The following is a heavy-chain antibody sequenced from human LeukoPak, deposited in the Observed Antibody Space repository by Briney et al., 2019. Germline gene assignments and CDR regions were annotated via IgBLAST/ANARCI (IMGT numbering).Heavy chain of an antibody. Sequence: AAVKVSCKASGYTFTSYDLNRLRQATAPGLEWMGWKNPNSVNTGYAPKFQGRVTMTRNTSISTDYMYLNALSSDDTTVYYCVRKGPSNYYYYYMDVWRKGTSVSVPS. V-gene: IGHV1-8*01. J-gene: IGHJ6*03. CDR1: GYTFTSYD. CDR3: VRKGPSNYYYYYMDV. CDR2: KNPNSVNT.